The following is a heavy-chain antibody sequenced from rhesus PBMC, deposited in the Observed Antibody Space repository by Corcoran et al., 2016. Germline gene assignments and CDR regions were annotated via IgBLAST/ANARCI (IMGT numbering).Heavy chain of an antibody. D-gene: IGHD1-44*02. V-gene: IGHV4-122*02. CDR2: ITYSGST. Sequence: QVQLQESGPGLVKPSETLSLTCAVSGGSISRGYFYWSWIRQPPGKGLEWIGYITYSGSTSYNPSLKSRVTISRDTSKNQFSLKLTSVTAADTAVYYCAKGENYFDYWGQGVLVTVSS. CDR3: AKGENYFDY. CDR1: GGSISRGYFY. J-gene: IGHJ4*01.